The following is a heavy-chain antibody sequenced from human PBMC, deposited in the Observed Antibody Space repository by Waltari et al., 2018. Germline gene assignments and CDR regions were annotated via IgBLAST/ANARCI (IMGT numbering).Heavy chain of an antibody. CDR3: ARRRYCSGGSCYSGFDY. CDR2: INPNSGGT. CDR1: GYTFTGYY. Sequence: QVQLVQSGAEVKKPGASVKVSCKASGYTFTGYYMHWVRQAPGQGLEWMGRINPNSGGTNYAQKFQGRVTMTRDTSISTAYMELSRLRSDDTAVYYCARRRYCSGGSCYSGFDYWGQGTLVTVSS. D-gene: IGHD2-15*01. J-gene: IGHJ4*02. V-gene: IGHV1-2*06.